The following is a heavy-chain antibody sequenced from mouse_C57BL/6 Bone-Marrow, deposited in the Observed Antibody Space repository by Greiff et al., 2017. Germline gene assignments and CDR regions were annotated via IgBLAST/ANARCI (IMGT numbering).Heavy chain of an antibody. CDR1: GYTFTSYW. Sequence: QVQLQQPGTELVKPGASVKMSCKVSGYTFTSYWMHWVKQRPGPGLEWIGYIIPSNGGTNYNEKFKGKATLTVDKSSSTAYMQLSSLTSEDSAVYYVASSYRIRWFADWGQGTLVPVSA. J-gene: IGHJ3*01. V-gene: IGHV1-53*01. CDR2: IIPSNGGT. D-gene: IGHD2-14*01. CDR3: ASSYRIRWFAD.